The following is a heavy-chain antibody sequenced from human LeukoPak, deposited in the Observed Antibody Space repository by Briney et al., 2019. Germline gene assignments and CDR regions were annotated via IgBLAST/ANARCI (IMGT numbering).Heavy chain of an antibody. V-gene: IGHV7-4-1*02. CDR1: GYTFTSYA. J-gene: IGHJ4*02. Sequence: ASVKVSCKASGYTFTSYAMNWVRQAPGQGLEWMGWINTNTGNPTYAQGFTGRFVFSLGTSVSTAYLQISSLKAEDTAVYYCARVSSDIAVDSQNLDYWGQGTRVTVSS. CDR3: ARVSSDIAVDSQNLDY. D-gene: IGHD6-19*01. CDR2: INTNTGNP.